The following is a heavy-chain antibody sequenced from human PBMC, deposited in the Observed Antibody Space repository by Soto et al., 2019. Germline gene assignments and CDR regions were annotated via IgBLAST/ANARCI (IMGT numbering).Heavy chain of an antibody. D-gene: IGHD3-9*01. J-gene: IGHJ6*02. CDR1: GFTFTTYA. CDR3: AKVALVMGVYYYAMDV. CDR2: ISDSGHKT. V-gene: IGHV3-23*01. Sequence: EVQLLESGGGLAQPAGSLRLSCAASGFTFTTYAMVWVRQAPGKGLEWVSTISDSGHKTYYADSVKGRFTISRDNSKNTLFLQLNSLRAEDTAVYYCAKVALVMGVYYYAMDVWGQGTTVTVSS.